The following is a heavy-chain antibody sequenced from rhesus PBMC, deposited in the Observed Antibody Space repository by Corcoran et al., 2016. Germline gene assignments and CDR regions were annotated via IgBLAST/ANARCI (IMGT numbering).Heavy chain of an antibody. D-gene: IGHD3-28*01. CDR3: ASSLGYYGYNSLDV. Sequence: QVQLQESGPGLVKPSATLSLTCAVSGGSISIVYSYWSWLPPPPGHGLAWIGYITYSGSTSYNPSLKSRVTISRDTSKNQFSLKLSSVTAADTAVYYCASSLGYYGYNSLDVWGRGVLVTVSS. CDR2: ITYSGST. V-gene: IGHV4-122*02. CDR1: GGSISIVYSY. J-gene: IGHJ5-2*02.